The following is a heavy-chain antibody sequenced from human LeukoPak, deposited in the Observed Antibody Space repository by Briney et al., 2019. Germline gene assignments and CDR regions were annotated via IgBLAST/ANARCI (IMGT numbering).Heavy chain of an antibody. Sequence: GGSLRLSCAASGFTFSSYAMSWVRQAPGKGLEWVSAISGSGGSTYYADSVKGRFTISRDNSKNTLYLQMNSLRAEDTAVYYRADCRYQLPPRYWGQGTLVTVSS. CDR1: GFTFSSYA. V-gene: IGHV3-23*01. J-gene: IGHJ4*02. D-gene: IGHD2-2*01. CDR3: ADCRYQLPPRY. CDR2: ISGSGGST.